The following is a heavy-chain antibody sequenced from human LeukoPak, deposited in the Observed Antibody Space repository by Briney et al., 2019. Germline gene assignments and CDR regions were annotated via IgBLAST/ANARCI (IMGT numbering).Heavy chain of an antibody. CDR1: GFTFSDYA. CDR2: ISGTADRA. V-gene: IGHV3-23*01. CDR3: ANSRGYGSGNL. Sequence: GGSLRLSCAASGFTFSDYAMSWVRQAPGKGLEWVSAISGTADRAYYVGSVKGRFTVSRDNSKNMLYLQMSGLRTEDTAVYYCANSRGYGSGNLWGQGTLVTVSS. D-gene: IGHD3-10*01. J-gene: IGHJ5*02.